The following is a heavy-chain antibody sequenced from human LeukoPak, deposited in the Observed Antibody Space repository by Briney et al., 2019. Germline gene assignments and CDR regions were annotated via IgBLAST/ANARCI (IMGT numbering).Heavy chain of an antibody. J-gene: IGHJ6*02. CDR3: ARQPITMVRGVIISRPGWYGMDV. V-gene: IGHV4-59*01. CDR1: GGSISSYY. CDR2: YYYSGST. Sequence: SETLSLTCTVSGGSISSYYWSWIRQPPGKGLEWIGYYYYSGSTNYNPSLKSRVTISVDTSKNQFSLKLSSVTAADAAVYYCARQPITMVRGVIISRPGWYGMDVWGQGTTVTVSS. D-gene: IGHD3-10*01.